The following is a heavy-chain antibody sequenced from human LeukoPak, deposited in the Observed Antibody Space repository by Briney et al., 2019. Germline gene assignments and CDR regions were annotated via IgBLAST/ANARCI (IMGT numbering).Heavy chain of an antibody. J-gene: IGHJ6*02. CDR1: AFTVSSNY. Sequence: GGSMRLASAAYAFTVSSNYMSCVRQAPGKGLEWVSVIYSGGSTYYADSVKGRFTMSRDNSKNTLYLQMNSLRAEDTAVYYCASSGGYDFWSGYYMQSFGMDVWGQGTTVTVSS. D-gene: IGHD3-3*01. CDR3: ASSGGYDFWSGYYMQSFGMDV. V-gene: IGHV3-66*01. CDR2: IYSGGST.